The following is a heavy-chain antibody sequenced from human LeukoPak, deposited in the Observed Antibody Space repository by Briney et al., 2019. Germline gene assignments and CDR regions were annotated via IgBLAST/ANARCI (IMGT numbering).Heavy chain of an antibody. J-gene: IGHJ4*02. CDR1: GFTFSSIA. CDR2: ISGSGGGT. CDR3: AKDLGRYRNNFFDY. V-gene: IGHV3-23*01. Sequence: TGGSLRLSCAASGFTFSSIAMSWVRQAPDKGLEWVSTISGSGGGTYYADSVKGRFTISRDDSKNTLYLQMNSLRADDTAVYYCAKDLGRYRNNFFDYWGRGNLVTVSS. D-gene: IGHD1-26*01.